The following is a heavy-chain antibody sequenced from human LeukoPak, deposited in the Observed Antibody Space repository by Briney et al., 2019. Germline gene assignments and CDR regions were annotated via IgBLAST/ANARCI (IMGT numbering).Heavy chain of an antibody. J-gene: IGHJ4*02. V-gene: IGHV3-53*01. Sequence: GGSLRLSCAASGFIVSDDYISWVRQTPGKGLEWVSVIYSGGATFYADSVKGRFAISRDNSKNTVHLQMNSLRAEDTAVYYCASGGKYCTGGACYGDWGQGTLVTVSS. CDR2: IYSGGAT. D-gene: IGHD2-8*02. CDR1: GFIVSDDY. CDR3: ASGGKYCTGGACYGD.